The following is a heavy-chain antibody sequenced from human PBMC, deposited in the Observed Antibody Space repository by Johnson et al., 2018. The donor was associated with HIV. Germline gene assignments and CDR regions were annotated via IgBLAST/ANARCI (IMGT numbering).Heavy chain of an antibody. CDR3: AKAMSPMVRGNI. CDR2: INWNGGSA. V-gene: IGHV3-20*04. D-gene: IGHD3-10*01. Sequence: VQLVESGGGVVRPGGSLRLSCAASGFTFDDYGMNWVRQAPGKGLEWVSGINWNGGSAGYADSVKGRFTISRDNAKNSLYLQMNSLRAEDTALYYCAKAMSPMVRGNIWGQGTMVTVSS. J-gene: IGHJ3*02. CDR1: GFTFDDYG.